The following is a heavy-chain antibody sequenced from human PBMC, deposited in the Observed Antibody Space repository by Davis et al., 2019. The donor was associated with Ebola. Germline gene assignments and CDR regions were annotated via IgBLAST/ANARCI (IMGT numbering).Heavy chain of an antibody. J-gene: IGHJ4*02. CDR1: SYSTSSYY. V-gene: IGHV1-2*04. CDR2: INPNSGGT. Sequence: ASSLVSSYASSYSTSSYYMPAVRHALGQGPEWMGWINPNSGGTNYAQKFQGWVTMTRDTSISTAYMELSRLRSDDTAVYYCARGYSPKCRGGECVNDFWGQGTLVTVST. D-gene: IGHD2-21*01. CDR3: ARGYSPKCRGGECVNDF.